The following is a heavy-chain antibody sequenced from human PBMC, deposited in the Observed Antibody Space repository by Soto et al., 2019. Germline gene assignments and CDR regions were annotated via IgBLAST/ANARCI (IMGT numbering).Heavy chain of an antibody. CDR3: AKAISVAASATDY. CDR1: GLSINSYA. V-gene: IGHV3-23*01. CDR2: ISGSGSNT. D-gene: IGHD6-13*01. J-gene: IGHJ4*02. Sequence: GGSLRLSCAASGLSINSYAMSWVRQAPGKGLEWVSAISGSGSNTYYADSVKGRFTISRDISKNTLYLQVNSLRAEDTAIYYCAKAISVAASATDYWGQGTLVTVS.